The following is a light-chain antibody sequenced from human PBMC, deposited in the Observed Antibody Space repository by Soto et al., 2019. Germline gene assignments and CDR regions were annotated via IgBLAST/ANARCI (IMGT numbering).Light chain of an antibody. V-gene: IGKV1-39*01. CDR3: QESATTRWA. Sequence: DIQMTQSPSSLSASVGDRVTIACRASQNITNFLNWYQHNPGKAPKLLIFAASHLQSGVSSRFSGSGSGTDFTLTISSLHPEDFATFYCQESATTRWAFGQGTKVDIK. CDR1: QNITNF. J-gene: IGKJ1*01. CDR2: AAS.